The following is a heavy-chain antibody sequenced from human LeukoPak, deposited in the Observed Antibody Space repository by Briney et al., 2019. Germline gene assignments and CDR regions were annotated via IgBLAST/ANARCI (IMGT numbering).Heavy chain of an antibody. J-gene: IGHJ4*02. Sequence: PGGSLRLSCAASGFTFSSYEMNWVRQAPGKGLEWVSYISSSGSTIYYADSVEGRFTISRDNAKNSLYLQMNSLRAGDTAVYYCARDAYQVAGSTLNDYWGQGTLVTVSS. CDR2: ISSSGSTI. V-gene: IGHV3-48*03. CDR3: ARDAYQVAGSTLNDY. D-gene: IGHD3-16*01. CDR1: GFTFSSYE.